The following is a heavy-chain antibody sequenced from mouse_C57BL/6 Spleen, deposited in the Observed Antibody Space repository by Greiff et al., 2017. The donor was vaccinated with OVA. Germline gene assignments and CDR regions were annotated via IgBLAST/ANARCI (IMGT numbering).Heavy chain of an antibody. J-gene: IGHJ2*01. CDR2: IDPSDSYT. CDR1: GYTFTSYW. D-gene: IGHD3-2*02. CDR3: ARSAAQPTDFDY. V-gene: IGHV1-69*01. Sequence: VKLQQPGAELVMPGASVKLSCKASGYTFTSYWMHWVKQRPGQGLEWIGEIDPSDSYTNYNQKFKGKSTLTVDKSSSTAYMQLSSLTSEDSAVYYCARSAAQPTDFDYWGQGTTLTVSS.